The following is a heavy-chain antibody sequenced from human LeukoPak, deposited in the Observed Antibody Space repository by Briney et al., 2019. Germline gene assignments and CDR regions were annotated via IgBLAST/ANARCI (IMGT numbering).Heavy chain of an antibody. Sequence: SETLSLTCAVYGGSFSGYYWSWIRQPPGKGLEWIGEINHSGSTNYNPSLKSRVTISVDTSKNQFSLKLSSVTAADTAVYYCARGRYYYDSSGYYPSYYYYYMDVRGKGTTVTVSS. CDR1: GGSFSGYY. D-gene: IGHD3-22*01. V-gene: IGHV4-34*01. CDR3: ARGRYYYDSSGYYPSYYYYYMDV. CDR2: INHSGST. J-gene: IGHJ6*03.